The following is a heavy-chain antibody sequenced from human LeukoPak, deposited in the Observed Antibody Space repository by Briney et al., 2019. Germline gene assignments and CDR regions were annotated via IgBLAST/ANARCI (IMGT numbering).Heavy chain of an antibody. CDR2: INHSGNT. CDR3: ARVGGSYLDY. D-gene: IGHD1-26*01. Sequence: SETLSLTCAVYGGSFSGYYWSWIRQPPGKGLEWIGEINHSGNTNYNPSLKSRVTISVDTSKNQFSLKLTSVAAADTAVYYCARVGGSYLDYWGQGTLVTVSS. CDR1: GGSFSGYY. J-gene: IGHJ4*02. V-gene: IGHV4-34*01.